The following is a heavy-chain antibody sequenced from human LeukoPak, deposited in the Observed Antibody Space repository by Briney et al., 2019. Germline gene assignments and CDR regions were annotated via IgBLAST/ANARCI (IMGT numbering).Heavy chain of an antibody. V-gene: IGHV4-34*01. J-gene: IGHJ1*01. D-gene: IGHD3-22*01. CDR3: ARHYYFDSGGYYPEYVQH. CDR1: GGSFSGYY. Sequence: SETLPLTCAVYGGSFSGYYWSWIRQPPGKGLEWIGSIYYSGTTYYNPSLKSRVTISVDTSKNQFSLKLTSVTAADTAVYYCARHYYFDSGGYYPEYVQHWGQGTLVTVSS. CDR2: IYYSGTT.